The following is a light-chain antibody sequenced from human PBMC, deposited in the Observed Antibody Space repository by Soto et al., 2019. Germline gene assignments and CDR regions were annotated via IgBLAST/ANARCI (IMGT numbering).Light chain of an antibody. CDR2: DVS. CDR1: SSDVGGYNY. CDR3: CSYAGSYYV. Sequence: QSALAQPRSVSGSPGQSVTISCTGTSSDVGGYNYVSWYQQHPGKAPKLMIYDVSKRPSGVPDRFSGSKSGNTASLTISGLQAEDEDDYYCCSYAGSYYVFGNGTKVTVL. V-gene: IGLV2-11*01. J-gene: IGLJ1*01.